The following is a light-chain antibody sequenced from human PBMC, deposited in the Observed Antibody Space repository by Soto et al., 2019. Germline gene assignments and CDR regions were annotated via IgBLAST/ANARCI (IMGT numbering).Light chain of an antibody. CDR2: DVS. CDR1: SSDVGGYNY. J-gene: IGLJ3*02. CDR3: CSYAGTYTWV. V-gene: IGLV2-11*01. Sequence: QSALTQPRSVSGSPGQSVTISCTGSSSDVGGYNYVSWYQQHPGIAPKFIIYDVSKRPSGVPDRFSGSKSGNTASLTISGLQADDEADYYCCSYAGTYTWVFGGGTKLTVL.